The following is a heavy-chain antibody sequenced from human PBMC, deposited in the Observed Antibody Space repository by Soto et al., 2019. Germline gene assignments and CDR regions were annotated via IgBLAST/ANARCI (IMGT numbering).Heavy chain of an antibody. V-gene: IGHV4-59*01. CDR1: GGSIGSYY. CDR2: IYYSGST. Sequence: PSETLSLTCTVSGGSIGSYYWSWIRQPPGKGLEWIGYIYYSGSTNYNPSLKSRVTISVDTSKNQFSLKRSSVTAADTAVYYCARVRCTLTSDDYYGMDVWGQGTTVTVSS. D-gene: IGHD4-17*01. J-gene: IGHJ6*02. CDR3: ARVRCTLTSDDYYGMDV.